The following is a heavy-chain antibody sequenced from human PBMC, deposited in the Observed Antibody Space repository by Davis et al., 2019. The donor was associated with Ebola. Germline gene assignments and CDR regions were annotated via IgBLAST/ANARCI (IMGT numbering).Heavy chain of an antibody. CDR3: ARHRYSSSYYYYYYGMDV. Sequence: SETLSLTCAVYGGSFSGYYWSWIRQPPGKGLEWIGEINHSGSTNYNPSLKSRVTISVDTSKNQFSLKLSSVTAADTAVYYCARHRYSSSYYYYYYGMDVWGQGTTVTVSS. D-gene: IGHD6-6*01. CDR2: INHSGST. V-gene: IGHV4-34*01. CDR1: GGSFSGYY. J-gene: IGHJ6*02.